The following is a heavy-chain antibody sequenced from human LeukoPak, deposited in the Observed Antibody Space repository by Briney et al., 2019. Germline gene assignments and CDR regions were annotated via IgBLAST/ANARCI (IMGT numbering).Heavy chain of an antibody. J-gene: IGHJ4*02. V-gene: IGHV4-59*08. D-gene: IGHD6-13*01. CDR2: IYYNGNT. Sequence: SGTLSLTCTVSGGSISGYYRSWVRQPPGKGLEWVGCIYYNGNTNYTLSLKSRVTISVDKSKNQFSLKLSSVTATDTAVYSCASLGYFDYWGQGSLVTVS. CDR3: ASLGYFDY. CDR1: GGSISGYY.